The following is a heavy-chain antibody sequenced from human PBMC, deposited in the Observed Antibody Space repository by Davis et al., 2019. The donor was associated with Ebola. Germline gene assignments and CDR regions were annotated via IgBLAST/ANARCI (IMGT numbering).Heavy chain of an antibody. Sequence: GESLKISCKGSGYSFTSHWNSWVRQMPGKGLEWMGRIDPSDSYTKYSPSFQGHVTISADRSISTAYLQWSSLKASDTAMYYCARRFPMDVWGKGTTVTVSS. V-gene: IGHV5-10-1*01. CDR3: ARRFPMDV. CDR1: GYSFTSHW. D-gene: IGHD3-10*01. J-gene: IGHJ6*03. CDR2: IDPSDSYT.